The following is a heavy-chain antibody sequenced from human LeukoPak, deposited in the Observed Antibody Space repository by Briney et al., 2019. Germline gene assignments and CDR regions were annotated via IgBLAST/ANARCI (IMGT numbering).Heavy chain of an antibody. CDR3: ARAPLYTIAPYYYGMDV. D-gene: IGHD2-2*02. Sequence: SETLTLTCTVSGGSISSYYWSWIRQPPGKGLEWIGYIYYSGSTNYNPSLSSRVTISVHTPKNQFPLNLISATAPATAVYYCARAPLYTIAPYYYGMDVWGQGTTVTVSS. CDR2: IYYSGST. V-gene: IGHV4-59*01. CDR1: GGSISSYY. J-gene: IGHJ6*02.